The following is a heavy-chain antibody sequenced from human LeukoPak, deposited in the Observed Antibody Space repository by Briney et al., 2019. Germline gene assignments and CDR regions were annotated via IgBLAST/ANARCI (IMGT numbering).Heavy chain of an antibody. CDR1: GGSISSYY. V-gene: IGHV4-4*07. J-gene: IGHJ3*02. D-gene: IGHD6-19*01. CDR2: IYTSGST. Sequence: SETLSLTCTVSGGSISSYYWSWIRQPAGKGLEWIGRIYTSGSTDYNPSSKSRVTMSVDTSKNQFSLTLSSVTAADTAVYYCARDPEYRGGWYVFGPPPTHDAFDIWGQGTVVTVSS. CDR3: ARDPEYRGGWYVFGPPPTHDAFDI.